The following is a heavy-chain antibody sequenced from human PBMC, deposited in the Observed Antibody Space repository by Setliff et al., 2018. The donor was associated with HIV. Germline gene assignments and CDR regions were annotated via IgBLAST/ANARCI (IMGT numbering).Heavy chain of an antibody. CDR2: SSTSGCT. CDR3: ARVHLYDATAYYSSFES. Sequence: SETLSLTCTVSGDSITNSFYFWAWIRQPPGKGLEWIGYSSTSGCTNCNPSLKSRVSMSVDLSKNQFSLHLVSVTAADTAVYFCARVHLYDATAYYSSFESWGPGILVTVSS. J-gene: IGHJ4*02. CDR1: GDSITNSFYF. D-gene: IGHD2-21*01. V-gene: IGHV4-61*05.